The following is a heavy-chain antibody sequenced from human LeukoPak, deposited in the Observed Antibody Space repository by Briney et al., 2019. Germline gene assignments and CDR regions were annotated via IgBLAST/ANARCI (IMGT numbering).Heavy chain of an antibody. D-gene: IGHD2-15*01. CDR2: INDSGSV. CDR1: SGSFRGYY. CDR3: ARRLVDSGASQVSDN. J-gene: IGHJ4*02. V-gene: IGHV4-34*01. Sequence: SETLSLTCAVYSGSFRGYYWSWIRQPPGKGLEWIGEINDSGSVKCNPSLKIRVTLSVDTSKNQFSLRLSSVAAADTAVYYCARRLVDSGASQVSDNWGQGTLVTVSS.